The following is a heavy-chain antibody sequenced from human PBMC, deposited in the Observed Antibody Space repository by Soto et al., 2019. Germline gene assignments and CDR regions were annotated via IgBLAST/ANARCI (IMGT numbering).Heavy chain of an antibody. J-gene: IGHJ6*02. Sequence: GESLKISCKGSGYSFTSYWISWVRQMPGKGLEWMGRIDPSDSYTNYSPSFQGHVTISADKSISTAYLQWSSLKASDTAMYYCARHRTFRGDPSTYYYYGMDVWGQGTTVTVSS. CDR1: GYSFTSYW. D-gene: IGHD3-10*01. V-gene: IGHV5-10-1*01. CDR2: IDPSDSYT. CDR3: ARHRTFRGDPSTYYYYGMDV.